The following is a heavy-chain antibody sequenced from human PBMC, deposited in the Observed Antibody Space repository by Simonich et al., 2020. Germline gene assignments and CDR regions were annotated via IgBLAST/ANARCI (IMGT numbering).Heavy chain of an antibody. CDR3: ARDTSYYGSGSYYFDY. CDR1: GFTFSSYS. J-gene: IGHJ4*02. Sequence: GGGLVKPGASLRLSCAASGFTFSSYSMNWVRQAPGKGLEGVSSISSSSSYIYYADSVKGRFTISRDNAKNSLYLQMNSLRAEDTAVYYCARDTSYYGSGSYYFDYWGQGTLVTVSS. CDR2: ISSSSSYI. D-gene: IGHD3-10*01. V-gene: IGHV3-21*01.